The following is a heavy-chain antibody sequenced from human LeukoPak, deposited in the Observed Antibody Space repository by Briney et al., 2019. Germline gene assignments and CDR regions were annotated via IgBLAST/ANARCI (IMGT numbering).Heavy chain of an antibody. Sequence: PSETLSLTCTVSAGSISSYYWSWIRQPPGKGLEWIGYIYCSGSTNYNPSLKSRVTISVDTSKNQFSLKLSSVTAADTAVYYCARHDDSSGLAAFDIWGQGTMVTVSS. J-gene: IGHJ3*02. CDR2: IYCSGST. D-gene: IGHD3-22*01. CDR1: AGSISSYY. V-gene: IGHV4-59*08. CDR3: ARHDDSSGLAAFDI.